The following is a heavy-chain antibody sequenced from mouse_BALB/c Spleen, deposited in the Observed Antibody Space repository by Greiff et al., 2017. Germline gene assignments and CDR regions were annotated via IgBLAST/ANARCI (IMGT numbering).Heavy chain of an antibody. J-gene: IGHJ2*01. CDR3: ASKGDYGRYYLDY. CDR1: GYTFTSDW. V-gene: IGHV1-9*01. CDR2: MLPGSGST. Sequence: QVQLKQSGAELVKPGASVKISCKATGYTFTSDWIEWVKQRPGRGLEGSGEMLPGSGSTNYNEKFKGKATFTADTSSNTAYMQISILTSEDSAVYDCASKGDYGRYYLDYWGQGTTLTVSS. D-gene: IGHD2-13*01.